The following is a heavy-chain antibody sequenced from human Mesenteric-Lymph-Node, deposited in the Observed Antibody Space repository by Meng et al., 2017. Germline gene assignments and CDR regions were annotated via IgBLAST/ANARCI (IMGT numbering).Heavy chain of an antibody. CDR2: IIPIFGKP. Sequence: SVKVSCKASGGTFSSYVISWVRQAPGQGLEWMGGIIPIFGKPNYAQKYQGRVTITADKSTTTAYMELSSLRSEDTAVYYCARVTTVAFDIWGQGTMVTVSS. V-gene: IGHV1-69*06. D-gene: IGHD4-17*01. CDR3: ARVTTVAFDI. J-gene: IGHJ3*02. CDR1: GGTFSSYV.